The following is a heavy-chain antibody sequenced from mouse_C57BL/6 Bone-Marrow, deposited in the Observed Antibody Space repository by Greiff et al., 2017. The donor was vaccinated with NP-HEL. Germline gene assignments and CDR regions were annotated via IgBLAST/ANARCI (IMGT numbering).Heavy chain of an antibody. CDR3: AREKSTMLTTHYAMDY. CDR2: INSDGGST. V-gene: IGHV5-2*03. J-gene: IGHJ4*01. D-gene: IGHD2-1*01. Sequence: EVKLVESGGGLVQPGESLKLSCESNEYEFPSHDMSWVRKTPEKRLELVAAINSDGGSTYYPDTMERRFIIARDNTKKTLYLQMSSLRSEDTALYYCAREKSTMLTTHYAMDYWGQGTSVTVSS. CDR1: EYEFPSHD.